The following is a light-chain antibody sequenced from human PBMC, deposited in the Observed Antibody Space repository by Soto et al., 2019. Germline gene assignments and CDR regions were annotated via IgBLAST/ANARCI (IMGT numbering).Light chain of an antibody. CDR1: SSDVGGYNY. CDR2: EIT. J-gene: IGLJ1*01. V-gene: IGLV2-14*01. CDR3: SSYTKSSSLFYV. Sequence: QSVLTQPASVSGSPGQSITISCTGTSSDVGGYNYVSWYQQHPGKAPKLMIFEITNRPSGVSNRFSGSKSGNTASLTISGLQADDEADYYCSSYTKSSSLFYVFGTGTKSPS.